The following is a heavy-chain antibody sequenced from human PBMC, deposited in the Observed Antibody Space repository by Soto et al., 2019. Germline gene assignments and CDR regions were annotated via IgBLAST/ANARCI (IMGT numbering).Heavy chain of an antibody. CDR3: ARAPMVLTRSYFDS. D-gene: IGHD3-22*01. J-gene: IGHJ4*02. CDR1: DGSISNFY. V-gene: IGHV4-59*01. Sequence: SETLSLTCTVSDGSISNFYWSWIRQPPGKGLEWIGYISSSGNTNYNPSLKSRVSISVATSKSQFSLNLTSVTAADTAVYYCARAPMVLTRSYFDSWGKGTPGTVSS. CDR2: ISSSGNT.